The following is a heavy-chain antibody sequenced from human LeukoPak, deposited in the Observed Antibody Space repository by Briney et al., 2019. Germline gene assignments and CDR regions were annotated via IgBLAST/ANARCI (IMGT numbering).Heavy chain of an antibody. Sequence: SQTLSLTCTVSGGSISSGDYYRSWIRQPPGKGLEWIAYMYYSGSTYYNPSLKSRVTMSADTSKNQLSLKLSSVTAADTAVYYCARPYYYDSRIDPWGQGILVTVSS. CDR1: GGSISSGDYY. J-gene: IGHJ5*02. CDR2: MYYSGST. V-gene: IGHV4-30-4*01. CDR3: ARPYYYDSRIDP. D-gene: IGHD3-22*01.